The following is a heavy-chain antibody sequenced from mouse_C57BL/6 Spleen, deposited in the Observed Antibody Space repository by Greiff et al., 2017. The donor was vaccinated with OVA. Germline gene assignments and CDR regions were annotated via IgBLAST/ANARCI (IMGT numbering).Heavy chain of an antibody. CDR3: ARGGGAITTGTGGWYFDV. D-gene: IGHD1-1*01. J-gene: IGHJ1*03. V-gene: IGHV1-80*01. Sequence: SGAELVKPGASVKISCKASGYAFSSYWMNWVKQRPGKGLEWIGQIYPGDGDTNYNGKFKGKATLTAAKSSSTAYMHLNSLTSEDSAVYFGARGGGAITTGTGGWYFDVWGTGTTVTVSS. CDR1: GYAFSSYW. CDR2: IYPGDGDT.